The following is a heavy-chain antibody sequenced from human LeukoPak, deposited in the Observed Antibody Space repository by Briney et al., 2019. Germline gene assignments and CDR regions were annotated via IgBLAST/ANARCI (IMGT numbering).Heavy chain of an antibody. CDR3: ARGRVGATTHYYYGMDV. Sequence: PGGSLRLSCAASGFTFSSYGMHWVRQAPGKGLEWVAVIWYDGSNKCYADSVKGRFTISRDNSKNTLYLQMNSLRAEDTAVYYCARGRVGATTHYYYGMDVWGQGTTVTVSS. CDR1: GFTFSSYG. V-gene: IGHV3-33*01. J-gene: IGHJ6*02. D-gene: IGHD1-26*01. CDR2: IWYDGSNK.